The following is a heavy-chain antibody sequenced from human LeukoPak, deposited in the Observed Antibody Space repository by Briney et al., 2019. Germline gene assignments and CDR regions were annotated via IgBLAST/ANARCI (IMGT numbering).Heavy chain of an antibody. V-gene: IGHV4-4*07. CDR3: AREPTSGREPTSGRPLDY. D-gene: IGHD5-12*01. Sequence: PSETLSLTCTVSGESISGYYWSWIRQPAGKGLEWIGHIYCSGSNNYNPCLKSRVTMSLDTSKNHLYLNLSSVTAADTAVYYCAREPTSGREPTSGRPLDYWGQGTLVTVSS. CDR1: GESISGYY. CDR2: IYCSGSN. J-gene: IGHJ4*02.